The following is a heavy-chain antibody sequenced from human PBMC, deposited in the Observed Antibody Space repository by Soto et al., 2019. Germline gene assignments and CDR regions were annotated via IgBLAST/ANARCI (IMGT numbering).Heavy chain of an antibody. V-gene: IGHV4-34*01. CDR3: ARIGHYDSSGYVDY. CDR2: INHSGST. CDR1: GGSFSGYY. D-gene: IGHD3-22*01. J-gene: IGHJ4*02. Sequence: QVQLQQWGAGLLKPSETLSLTCAVYGGSFSGYYWSWIRQPPGKGLEWIGEINHSGSTNYNPSLKRRVTISVYTSKNQFSLKLSSVTAADTAVYYCARIGHYDSSGYVDYWGQGTLVTVSS.